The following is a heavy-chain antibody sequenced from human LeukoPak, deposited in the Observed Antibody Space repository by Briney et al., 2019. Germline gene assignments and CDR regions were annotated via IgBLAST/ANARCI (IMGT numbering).Heavy chain of an antibody. CDR2: ISYDGSNK. V-gene: IGHV3-30*18. D-gene: IGHD3-16*02. Sequence: PGGSLRLSCAASRFTFSIYGMHWVRQAPGKGLEWVAVISYDGSNKYYADSVKGRFTISRDNSKNTLYLQMNSLRAEDTALYYCAKDSAHMITFGGVIVDWGQGTLVTVSS. J-gene: IGHJ4*01. CDR1: RFTFSIYG. CDR3: AKDSAHMITFGGVIVD.